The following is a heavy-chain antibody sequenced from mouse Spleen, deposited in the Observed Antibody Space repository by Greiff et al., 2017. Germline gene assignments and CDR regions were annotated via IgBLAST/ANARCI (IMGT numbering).Heavy chain of an antibody. CDR3: TRSVDWYFDV. CDR1: GYTFTSYY. Sequence: QVQLQQSGAELVKPGASVKLSCKASGYTFTSYYMYWVKQRPGQGLEWIGEINPSNGGTNFNEKFKSKATLTVDKSSSTAYMQLSSLTSEDSAVYYCTRSVDWYFDVWGAGTTVTVSS. V-gene: IGHV1S81*02. J-gene: IGHJ1*01. CDR2: INPSNGGT.